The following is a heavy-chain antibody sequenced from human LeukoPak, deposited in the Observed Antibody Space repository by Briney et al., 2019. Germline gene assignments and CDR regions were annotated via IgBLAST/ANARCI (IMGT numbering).Heavy chain of an antibody. Sequence: GGSLRLSCAASGFTVSNKYMTWVRQAPGKGLEWVSLIYSDGRTYYADSVKGRCTISRDNSKNTLYLQMNSLRVEDTAVYYCAREGSYQYYFDYWGQGTLVTVSS. D-gene: IGHD1-26*01. CDR1: GFTVSNKY. CDR3: AREGSYQYYFDY. CDR2: IYSDGRT. J-gene: IGHJ4*02. V-gene: IGHV3-53*01.